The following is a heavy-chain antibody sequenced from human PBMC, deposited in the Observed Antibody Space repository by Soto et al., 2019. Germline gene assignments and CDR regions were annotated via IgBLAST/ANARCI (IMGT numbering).Heavy chain of an antibody. CDR3: ARAFRYYYDSSGYKYYYYGMDV. Sequence: VASVKVSCKASGGIFSSYAISWVRQAPGQGLEWMGGIIPIFGTANYAQKFQGRVTITADESTSTAYMELSSLRSEDTAVYYCARAFRYYYDSSGYKYYYYGMDVWGQGTTVTVSS. V-gene: IGHV1-69*13. CDR2: IIPIFGTA. CDR1: GGIFSSYA. J-gene: IGHJ6*02. D-gene: IGHD3-22*01.